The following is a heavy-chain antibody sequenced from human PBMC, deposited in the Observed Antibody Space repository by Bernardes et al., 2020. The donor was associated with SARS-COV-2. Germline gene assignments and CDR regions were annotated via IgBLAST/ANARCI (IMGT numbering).Heavy chain of an antibody. CDR2: VDPSDSYT. CDR3: TRRSDESVWLGWDF. D-gene: IGHD6-19*01. Sequence: GESLKISCQGSGYTFTSYWISWVRQVPGKGLEWMGRVDPSDSYTTYSPAFQGHVSISVDKSINTAYLHWSSLEASDTAMYYCTRRSDESVWLGWDFWGQGTPVTVSS. V-gene: IGHV5-10-1*01. J-gene: IGHJ4*02. CDR1: GYTFTSYW.